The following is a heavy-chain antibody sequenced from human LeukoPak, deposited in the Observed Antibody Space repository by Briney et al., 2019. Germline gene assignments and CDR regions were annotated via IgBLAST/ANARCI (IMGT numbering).Heavy chain of an antibody. V-gene: IGHV1-69*13. D-gene: IGHD2-2*01. Sequence: GASVKVSCKASGGTFSSYAISWVRQAPEQGLEWMGGIIPIFGTANYAQKFQGRVTITADESTSTAYMELSSLRSEDTAVYYCAARGSTHLGVTFDYWGQGTLVTVSS. CDR1: GGTFSSYA. CDR3: AARGSTHLGVTFDY. CDR2: IIPIFGTA. J-gene: IGHJ4*02.